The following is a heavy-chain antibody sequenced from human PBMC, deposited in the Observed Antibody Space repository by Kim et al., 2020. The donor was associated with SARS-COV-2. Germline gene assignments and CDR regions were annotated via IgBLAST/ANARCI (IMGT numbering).Heavy chain of an antibody. CDR2: IRQDGGQT. V-gene: IGHV3-7*03. J-gene: IGHJ4*02. D-gene: IGHD1-1*01. CDR3: TRDRNNVWTDVPNDY. Sequence: GASLRLSCVVSGFTFSNYWMGWVRQAPGKGLEWVATIRQDGGQTFYLDSVKGRFTISRDNAKDSLYLHLNSLRAEDTAMYYCTRDRNNVWTDVPNDYWGQGTLVTVSS. CDR1: GFTFSNYW.